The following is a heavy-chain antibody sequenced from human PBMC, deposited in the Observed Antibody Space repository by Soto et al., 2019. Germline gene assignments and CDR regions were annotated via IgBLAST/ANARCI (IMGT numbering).Heavy chain of an antibody. V-gene: IGHV4-59*12. J-gene: IGHJ4*02. CDR3: ARDAGSSGVYFDY. CDR1: GGSISSYY. Sequence: PSETLSLTCTVSGGSISSYYWSWIRQPPGKGLEWIGYIFYSGSTYYNPSLESRLTISKDTSNNQFSLKLSSLTAADTAVYYCARDAGSSGVYFDYWGLGTLVTVSS. CDR2: IFYSGST. D-gene: IGHD2-2*01.